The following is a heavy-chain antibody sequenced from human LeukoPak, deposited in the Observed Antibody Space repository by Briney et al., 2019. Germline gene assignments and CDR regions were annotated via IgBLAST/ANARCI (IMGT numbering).Heavy chain of an antibody. CDR3: ARGSWYYFDY. Sequence: PSETLSLTCAVYGGSFSGYYWSWIRQPPGKGLEWIGEINHSGSTNYNPSLESRVTISVDTSKNQFSLKLSSVTAADTAVYYCARGSWYYFDYWGQGTLVTVSS. V-gene: IGHV4-34*01. CDR1: GGSFSGYY. J-gene: IGHJ4*02. D-gene: IGHD6-13*01. CDR2: INHSGST.